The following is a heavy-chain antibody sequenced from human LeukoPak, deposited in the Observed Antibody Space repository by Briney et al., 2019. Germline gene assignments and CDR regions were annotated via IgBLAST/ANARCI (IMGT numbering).Heavy chain of an antibody. CDR2: VSGSGGST. V-gene: IGHV3-23*01. CDR3: VKDPFYGGNPLYYFDY. D-gene: IGHD4-23*01. J-gene: IGHJ4*02. CDR1: GFTFSSYA. Sequence: GSLRLSCAASGFTFSSYAMSWVRQAPGKGLEWVSSVSGSGGSTYYADSVKGRFTISRDNSKNTLYLRMNSLRAEDTAVYYCVKDPFYGGNPLYYFDYWGQGTLVTVSS.